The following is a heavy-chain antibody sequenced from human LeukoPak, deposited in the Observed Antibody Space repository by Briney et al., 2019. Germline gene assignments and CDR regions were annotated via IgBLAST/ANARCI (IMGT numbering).Heavy chain of an antibody. Sequence: SVKVSCKASGYTFTSYGISWVRQAPGRGLEWMGGIIPIFGTANYAQKFQGRVTITADESTSTAYMELSSLRSEDTAVYYCARVVLDIVVVVAPAAFDIWGQGAMVTVSS. V-gene: IGHV1-69*13. CDR1: GYTFTSYG. CDR2: IIPIFGTA. CDR3: ARVVLDIVVVVAPAAFDI. J-gene: IGHJ3*02. D-gene: IGHD2-15*01.